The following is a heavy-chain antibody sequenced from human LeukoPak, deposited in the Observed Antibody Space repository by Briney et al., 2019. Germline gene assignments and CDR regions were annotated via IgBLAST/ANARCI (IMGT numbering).Heavy chain of an antibody. J-gene: IGHJ3*02. CDR2: FDPEDGET. D-gene: IGHD4-17*01. CDR1: GYTRTELS. Sequence: GASVKVSCKVSGYTRTELSMHWVRQAPGKGLEWMGGFDPEDGETIYAQKFQGRVTMTVDTSTDTAYMELSSLRSEDTAVYYCATDSGGDYTGDAFDIWGQGTMVTVSS. V-gene: IGHV1-24*01. CDR3: ATDSGGDYTGDAFDI.